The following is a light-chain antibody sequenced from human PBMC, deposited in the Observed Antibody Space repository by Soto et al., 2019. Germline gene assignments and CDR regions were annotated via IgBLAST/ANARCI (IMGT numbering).Light chain of an antibody. Sequence: DIQLTQSPSSLSAFVGDRVTITCRASQTIRAYLNWYRQKAGQAPELLIYATSNLHSGVPSRFSGSGSVTEFTLTINGLQPEDLATYYCQQSHSSIYSFAQGTRLEIK. CDR2: ATS. CDR1: QTIRAY. CDR3: QQSHSSIYS. J-gene: IGKJ2*03. V-gene: IGKV1-39*01.